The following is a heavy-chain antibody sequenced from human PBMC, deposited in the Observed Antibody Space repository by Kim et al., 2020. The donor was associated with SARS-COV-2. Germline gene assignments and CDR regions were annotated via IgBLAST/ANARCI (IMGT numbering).Heavy chain of an antibody. CDR3: ARELPYCSGGSCYWDY. CDR2: IYSGGST. J-gene: IGHJ4*02. Sequence: GGSLRLSCAASGFTVSSNYMSWVRQAPGKGLEWVSVIYSGGSTYYADSVKGRFTISRDNSKNTLYLQMNSLRAEDTAVYYCARELPYCSGGSCYWDYWGQGTLVTVSS. V-gene: IGHV3-53*01. CDR1: GFTVSSNY. D-gene: IGHD2-15*01.